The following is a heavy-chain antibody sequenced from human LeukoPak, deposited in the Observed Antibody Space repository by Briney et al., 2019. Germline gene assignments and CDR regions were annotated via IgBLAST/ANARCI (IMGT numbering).Heavy chain of an antibody. CDR2: TYYRSKWNN. J-gene: IGHJ4*02. Sequence: SQTLSLTCGISGDSVSSNSAAWNWIRQSPSRGLEWLGRTYYRSKWNNNYAVSVKSRITINADTSKNQFSLQLSSVTPEDTAVYYCARGWAGTVDYWGQGTLVTVSS. CDR1: GDSVSSNSAA. V-gene: IGHV6-1*01. CDR3: ARGWAGTVDY. D-gene: IGHD6-19*01.